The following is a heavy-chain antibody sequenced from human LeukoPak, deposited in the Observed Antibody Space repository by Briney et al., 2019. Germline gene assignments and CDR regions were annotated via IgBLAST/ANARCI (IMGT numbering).Heavy chain of an antibody. CDR1: GYTFTSYG. D-gene: IGHD2-21*01. CDR3: ARVLYCGGDCYLGFDY. J-gene: IGHJ4*02. Sequence: ASVKVSCKASGYTFTSYGISWVRQAPGQGLEWMGWISAYNGNTNYAQKLQGRVTMTTDTSTSTAYMGLRSLRSDDTAVYYCARVLYCGGDCYLGFDYWGQGTLVTVSS. V-gene: IGHV1-18*01. CDR2: ISAYNGNT.